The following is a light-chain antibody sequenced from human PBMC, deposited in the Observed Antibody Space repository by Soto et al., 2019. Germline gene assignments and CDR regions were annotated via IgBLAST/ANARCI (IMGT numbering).Light chain of an antibody. V-gene: IGLV2-23*01. CDR3: CSYAGSSTLV. CDR2: EGS. CDR1: SSDVGSYNL. J-gene: IGLJ2*01. Sequence: QSALTQPASVSGSPGQSITISCTGTSSDVGSYNLVSWYQQHPGKAPKLMIYEGSKRPSGVSNRFSGSKSGNTASLTISWLQDENEADYYCCSYAGSSTLVFGGGTKVTVL.